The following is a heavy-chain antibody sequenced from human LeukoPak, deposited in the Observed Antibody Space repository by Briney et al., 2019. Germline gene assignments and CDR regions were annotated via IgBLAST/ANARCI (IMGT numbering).Heavy chain of an antibody. D-gene: IGHD2-15*01. CDR1: GGSISSYY. Sequence: SETLSLTCTVSGGSISSYYWGWIRQPPGKGLEWIGSIYYSGSTYYNPSLKSRVTISVDTSKNQFSLKLSSVTAADTDVYYCARGGPGVVVVAATPKNAFDIWGQGTMVTVSS. CDR2: IYYSGST. J-gene: IGHJ3*02. CDR3: ARGGPGVVVVAATPKNAFDI. V-gene: IGHV4-39*07.